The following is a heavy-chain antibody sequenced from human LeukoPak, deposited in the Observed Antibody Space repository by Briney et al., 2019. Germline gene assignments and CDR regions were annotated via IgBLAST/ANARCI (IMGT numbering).Heavy chain of an antibody. V-gene: IGHV4-39*07. CDR1: GGSISSSSYY. Sequence: SETRSLTCTVSGGSISSSSYYWGWIRQPPGKGLEWIGSIYHSGSTYYNPSLKSRVTISVDTSKNQFSLKLTSVTAADTAVYYCAGLVGASGGFDFWGQGTLVTVSS. D-gene: IGHD1-26*01. CDR3: AGLVGASGGFDF. CDR2: IYHSGST. J-gene: IGHJ4*02.